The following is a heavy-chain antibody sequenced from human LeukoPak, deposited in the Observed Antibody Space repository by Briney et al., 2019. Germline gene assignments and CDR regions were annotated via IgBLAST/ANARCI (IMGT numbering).Heavy chain of an antibody. Sequence: GGSLRLSCAASGFTVSRKYMNWVRQAPGKGLEWVSVIYRGASTYYADSVKGRFTVSRDRSKNTLYTEMNRLRAEDTAVYYCARDRGWQQFDYWGQGTLVTVSS. CDR1: GFTVSRKY. V-gene: IGHV3-66*01. CDR3: ARDRGWQQFDY. CDR2: IYRGAST. J-gene: IGHJ4*01. D-gene: IGHD3-10*01.